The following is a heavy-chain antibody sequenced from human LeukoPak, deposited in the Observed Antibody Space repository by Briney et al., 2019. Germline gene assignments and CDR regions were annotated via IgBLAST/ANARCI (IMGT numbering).Heavy chain of an antibody. CDR1: GFTFSSYE. CDR2: ISSSGSTI. V-gene: IGHV3-48*03. D-gene: IGHD3-9*01. J-gene: IGHJ2*01. CDR3: ARDSKYDILTGYQYFDL. Sequence: GGSLRLSCAASGFTFSSYEMNWVRQAPGKGLEWVSYISSSGSTIYYADSVKGRFTISRDNAKNSLYLQMNSLRAEDTAVYYCARDSKYDILTGYQYFDLWGRGTLVTVSS.